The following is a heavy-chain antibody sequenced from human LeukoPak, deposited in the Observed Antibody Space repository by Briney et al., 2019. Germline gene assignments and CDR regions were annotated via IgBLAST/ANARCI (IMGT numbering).Heavy chain of an antibody. CDR2: IYPGDSDT. Sequence: GESLKISCKGSGYSFTIYWIGWVRQMPGKGLEWMGIIYPGDSDTRYSPSSQGQVTISADRSINTAYLQWSSLKASDTAIYYCARRLKNSNGWTFDHWGQGTLVTVSS. D-gene: IGHD6-19*01. CDR1: GYSFTIYW. J-gene: IGHJ4*02. CDR3: ARRLKNSNGWTFDH. V-gene: IGHV5-51*01.